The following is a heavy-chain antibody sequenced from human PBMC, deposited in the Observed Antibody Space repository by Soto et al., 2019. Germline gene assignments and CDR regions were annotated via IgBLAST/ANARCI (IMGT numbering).Heavy chain of an antibody. J-gene: IGHJ2*01. CDR2: INHSGST. CDR3: ARLRTTVVRRGYFDL. Sequence: ASETLSLTCAVYGGSFSGYYWSWIRQPPGKGLEWIGEINHSGSTNYNPSLKSRVTISVDTSKNQFSLKLSSVTAADTAVYYCARLRTTVVRRGYFDLWGRGTLVTVSS. D-gene: IGHD4-17*01. V-gene: IGHV4-34*01. CDR1: GGSFSGYY.